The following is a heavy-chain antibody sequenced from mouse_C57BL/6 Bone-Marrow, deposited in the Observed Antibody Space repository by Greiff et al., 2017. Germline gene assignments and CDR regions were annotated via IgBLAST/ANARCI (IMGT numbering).Heavy chain of an antibody. J-gene: IGHJ1*03. CDR1: GYTFTSYW. CDR3: AMGGNYGYCDV. CDR2: INPSSRYT. V-gene: IGHV1-7*01. Sequence: VTLVESGAELAKPGASVKLSCKASGYTFTSYWMHWVKQRPGPGLEWIGYINPSSRYTKYNQKFKDKATLTADKSYSTAYMQLSSLTYEYSAVYYCAMGGNYGYCDVCGTGTTVTVSS. D-gene: IGHD2-1*01.